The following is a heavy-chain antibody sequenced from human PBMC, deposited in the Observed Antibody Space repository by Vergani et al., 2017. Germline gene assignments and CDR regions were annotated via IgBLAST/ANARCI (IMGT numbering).Heavy chain of an antibody. CDR2: INHSGST. CDR3: ARGRSGWYGFDY. D-gene: IGHD6-19*01. Sequence: QVQLQQWGAGLLKPSETLSLTCAVYGGSFSGYYWSWIRQPPGTGLEWIGEINHSGSTNYNPSLKSRVTISVDTSKNQFSLKLSSVTAADTAVYYCARGRSGWYGFDYWGQGTLVTVSS. V-gene: IGHV4-34*01. CDR1: GGSFSGYY. J-gene: IGHJ4*02.